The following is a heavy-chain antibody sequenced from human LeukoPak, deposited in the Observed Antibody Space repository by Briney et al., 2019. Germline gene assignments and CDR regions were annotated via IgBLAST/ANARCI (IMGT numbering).Heavy chain of an antibody. CDR2: ISYIGST. D-gene: IGHD4-17*01. V-gene: IGHV4-59*11. J-gene: IGHJ3*02. Sequence: SGTLSLTCAVSDDSFSSHYWTWIRQPPGKGLEWIGYISYIGSTDYNPSLKSRVTISIDTSKNQFSLKLSSVTAADTAVYYCARDLVTVTKGFDIWGQGTMVSVSS. CDR3: ARDLVTVTKGFDI. CDR1: DDSFSSHY.